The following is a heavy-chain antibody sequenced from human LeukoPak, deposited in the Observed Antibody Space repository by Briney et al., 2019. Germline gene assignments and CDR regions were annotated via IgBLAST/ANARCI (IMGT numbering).Heavy chain of an antibody. Sequence: GGSLRLSCAVAGFIFSNHYMHWVRHAPGKWLVWVSRINNDGRITSYADSVQGRFTISRDNSKNTLYLQMNSLRAEDTAVYFCAKNGGYFYGYRYYFDYWGQGTLVTVSS. D-gene: IGHD5-18*01. V-gene: IGHV3-74*01. CDR1: GFIFSNHY. CDR3: AKNGGYFYGYRYYFDY. CDR2: INNDGRIT. J-gene: IGHJ4*02.